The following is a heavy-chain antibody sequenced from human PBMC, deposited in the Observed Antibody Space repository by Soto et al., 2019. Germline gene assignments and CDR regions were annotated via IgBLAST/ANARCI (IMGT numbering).Heavy chain of an antibody. V-gene: IGHV5-10-1*01. CDR2: IDPSDSYT. J-gene: IGHJ4*02. Sequence: PGESLKISCKGSGYSFTSYWISWVRQMPGKGLEWMGRIDPSDSYTNYSPSFQGHVTISADKSISTAYLQWSSLKASDTAMYYCARNPIRYSSSWTSDYWGQGTLVTVSS. D-gene: IGHD6-13*01. CDR1: GYSFTSYW. CDR3: ARNPIRYSSSWTSDY.